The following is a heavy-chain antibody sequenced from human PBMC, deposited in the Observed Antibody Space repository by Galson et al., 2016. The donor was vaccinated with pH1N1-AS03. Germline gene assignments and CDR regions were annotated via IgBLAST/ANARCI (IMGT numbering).Heavy chain of an antibody. V-gene: IGHV1-69*13. J-gene: IGHJ3*01. CDR2: IIPLFGTA. CDR1: GGTLRNYA. D-gene: IGHD3-22*01. CDR3: ATEREEVVFNHDGFDV. Sequence: SVKVSCKASGGTLRNYAFTWVRQAPGQGLEWMGGIIPLFGTANYAQNFQGKITITADESTNTVYMDLSSLRSEDTAIYYCATEREEVVFNHDGFDVWGRGTMVTVSS.